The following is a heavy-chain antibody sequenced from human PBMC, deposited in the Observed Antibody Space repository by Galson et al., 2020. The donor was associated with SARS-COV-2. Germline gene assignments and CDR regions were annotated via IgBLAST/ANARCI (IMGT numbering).Heavy chain of an antibody. Sequence: GESLKISCAASGFTFSSYAMHWVRQAPGKGLEWVAVISYDGSNKYYADSVKGRFTISRDNSKDTLYLQMNSLRAEDTAVYYCARGENYYDIFYWGQGTLVTVSS. CDR3: ARGENYYDIFY. V-gene: IGHV3-30*04. D-gene: IGHD3-22*01. CDR1: GFTFSSYA. J-gene: IGHJ4*02. CDR2: ISYDGSNK.